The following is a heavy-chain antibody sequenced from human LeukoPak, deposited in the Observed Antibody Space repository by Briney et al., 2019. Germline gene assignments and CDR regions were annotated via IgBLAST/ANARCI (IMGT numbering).Heavy chain of an antibody. CDR2: AHRSAAS. CDR1: GVYVSTGSYY. V-gene: IGHV4-61*02. CDR3: ARDFFRGYYSYLDV. J-gene: IGHJ6*03. Sequence: SQTLTLTCTVSGVYVSTGSYYCAWIRQPAGKGLEWIGRAHRSAASNYNPSLKDRVIISMDLPNNQFSLRLTSVTAADTAKYYCARDFFRGYYSYLDVWGKGTTVIVSS. D-gene: IGHD2/OR15-2a*01.